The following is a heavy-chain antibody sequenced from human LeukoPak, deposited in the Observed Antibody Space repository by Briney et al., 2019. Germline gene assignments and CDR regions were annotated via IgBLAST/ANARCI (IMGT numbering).Heavy chain of an antibody. D-gene: IGHD1-26*01. Sequence: GGSLRLSCAASGFTFSSHLMHWVRQAPGKGLVWVSRISSDGTYTNYADSVRGRFTISRDNAKNTLYLQMNSLRAEDTAVYYCAKGGKWDVTPFDYWGQGTLVTVSS. CDR2: ISSDGTYT. J-gene: IGHJ4*02. CDR3: AKGGKWDVTPFDY. V-gene: IGHV3-74*01. CDR1: GFTFSSHL.